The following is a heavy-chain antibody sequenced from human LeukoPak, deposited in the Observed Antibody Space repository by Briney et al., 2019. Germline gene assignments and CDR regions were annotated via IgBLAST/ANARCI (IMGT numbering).Heavy chain of an antibody. V-gene: IGHV3-30*18. CDR2: ILFDGSHE. Sequence: GGALRLSFAASGFTFSSYAMHWGRPGPGKGVGWVAVILFDGSHEYYADSVKGRFTISRDNSKNTLYLQMNSLRAEDTAVYYCAKDRVGSSWTGPSFDYWGQGTLVTVSS. D-gene: IGHD6-13*01. CDR1: GFTFSSYA. CDR3: AKDRVGSSWTGPSFDY. J-gene: IGHJ4*02.